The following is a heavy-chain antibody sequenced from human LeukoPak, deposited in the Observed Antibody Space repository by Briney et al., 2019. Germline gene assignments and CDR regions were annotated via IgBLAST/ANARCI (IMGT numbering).Heavy chain of an antibody. Sequence: GESLKISCKGSGYSFTSYWIGWVRQMPGKGLEWMGIIYPGDSDTRYSLSFQGQVTISADKSISTAYLQWSSLKASDTAMYYCARGRAAAARRGAFDIWGQGTMVTVSS. D-gene: IGHD6-13*01. CDR1: GYSFTSYW. CDR2: IYPGDSDT. V-gene: IGHV5-51*01. CDR3: ARGRAAAARRGAFDI. J-gene: IGHJ3*02.